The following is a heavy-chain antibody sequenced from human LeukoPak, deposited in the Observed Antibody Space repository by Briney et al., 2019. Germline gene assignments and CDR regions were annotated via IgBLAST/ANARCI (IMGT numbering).Heavy chain of an antibody. CDR3: ANLRIVGATTFDY. J-gene: IGHJ4*02. V-gene: IGHV4-34*01. CDR2: INHSGST. D-gene: IGHD1-26*01. CDR1: GGSFSGYY. Sequence: SETLSLTCAVYGGSFSGYYWSWIRQPPGKGLEWIGEINHSGSTYYNPSLKSRVTISVDTSKNQFSLKLSSVTAADTAVYYCANLRIVGATTFDYWGQGTLVTVSS.